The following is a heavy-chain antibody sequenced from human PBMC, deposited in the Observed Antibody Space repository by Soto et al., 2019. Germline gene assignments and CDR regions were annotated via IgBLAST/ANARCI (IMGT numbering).Heavy chain of an antibody. CDR1: GFSLTTSGVG. J-gene: IGHJ4*02. D-gene: IGHD3-3*01. V-gene: IGHV2-5*02. CDR2: IYWDDDK. Sequence: QITLNESGPTQVKPRQTLTLTCTFSGFSLTTSGVGVGWIRQSPGKAPEWLALIYWDDDKRYSPSLKSRLTINPDTSKTPVVLTMADLVPADTATYYCAHRVLRTVFGLVTTTAIYFDFWGQGTPVAVSS. CDR3: AHRVLRTVFGLVTTTAIYFDF.